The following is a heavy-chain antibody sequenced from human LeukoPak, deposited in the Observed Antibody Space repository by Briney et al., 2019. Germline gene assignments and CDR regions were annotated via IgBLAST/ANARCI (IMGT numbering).Heavy chain of an antibody. CDR1: GFTFSSYS. D-gene: IGHD3-10*02. CDR2: ISSSGSTI. Sequence: GGSLRLSCAASGFTFSSYSMNWVRQAPGKGLEWVSYISSSGSTIYYADSVKGRFTISRDNAKNSLYQQMNSLRAEDTAVYYCARDVQSHGLDYWGQGTLVTVSS. J-gene: IGHJ4*02. V-gene: IGHV3-48*04. CDR3: ARDVQSHGLDY.